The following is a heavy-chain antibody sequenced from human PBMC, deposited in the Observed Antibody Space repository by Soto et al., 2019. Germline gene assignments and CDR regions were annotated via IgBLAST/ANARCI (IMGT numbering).Heavy chain of an antibody. Sequence: GGSLRLSCAASGFTFDDYAMSWVRQAPGKGLEWVSAISGGGGSTYYADSVKGRFTISRDNSKNTLYLQMNSLRAEDTAIYYCAKLGSSGYYYGRLDYWGQGALVTVSS. CDR2: ISGGGGST. D-gene: IGHD3-22*01. J-gene: IGHJ4*02. V-gene: IGHV3-23*01. CDR3: AKLGSSGYYYGRLDY. CDR1: GFTFDDYA.